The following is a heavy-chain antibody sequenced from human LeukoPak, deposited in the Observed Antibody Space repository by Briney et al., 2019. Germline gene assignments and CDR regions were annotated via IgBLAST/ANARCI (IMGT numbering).Heavy chain of an antibody. CDR2: IWYDGSNK. D-gene: IGHD3-10*01. Sequence: GRSLRLSCAASGFTFSSYGMHWVRQAPGKGLEWVAVIWYDGSNKYYADSVKGRFTISRDNSKNTLYLQMNSLRAEDTAVYYCARARFPMNPAVRGVTSPFDYWGQGTLVTVSS. CDR1: GFTFSSYG. CDR3: ARARFPMNPAVRGVTSPFDY. J-gene: IGHJ4*02. V-gene: IGHV3-33*01.